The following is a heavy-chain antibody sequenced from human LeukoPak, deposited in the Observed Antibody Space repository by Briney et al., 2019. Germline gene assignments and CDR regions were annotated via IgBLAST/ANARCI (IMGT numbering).Heavy chain of an antibody. D-gene: IGHD6-19*01. Sequence: GGSLRLSCATSGFTFNNYVMNWVRQAPGKGLEWVSSISGSGGSKWFADSVKGRFTISRDNSENTLYLQMNRLRAEDTALYYCAKESSVAGAGLLDYWGQGTLVTVSS. CDR2: ISGSGGSK. CDR3: AKESSVAGAGLLDY. J-gene: IGHJ4*02. V-gene: IGHV3-23*01. CDR1: GFTFNNYV.